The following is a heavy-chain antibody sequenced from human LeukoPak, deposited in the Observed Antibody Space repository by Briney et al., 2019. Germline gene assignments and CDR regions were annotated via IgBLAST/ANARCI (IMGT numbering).Heavy chain of an antibody. D-gene: IGHD3-22*01. CDR3: ARGSGYYLGNY. V-gene: IGHV3-53*01. Sequence: GGSLRLSCAASGFTDSSIHMSWVRQAPGKGREWVSVIYGGGSTYYADSVKGRFTISRDNSKNTLYLQMNSLRAEDTAVYYCARGSGYYLGNYWGREPWSPSPQ. CDR1: GFTDSSIH. CDR2: IYGGGST. J-gene: IGHJ4*02.